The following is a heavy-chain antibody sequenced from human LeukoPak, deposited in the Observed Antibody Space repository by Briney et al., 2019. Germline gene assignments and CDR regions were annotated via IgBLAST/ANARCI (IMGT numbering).Heavy chain of an antibody. J-gene: IGHJ4*02. CDR2: ISGSGGST. CDR3: AKDQSTSYYYDTSGAKGPFDY. D-gene: IGHD3-22*01. V-gene: IGHV3-23*01. Sequence: GGSLRLSCAASGFTFSSHAVSWVRQAPGKGLEWVSGISGSGGSTYYADSVKGRFTISRDKSKNTLYLQMNSLRAEDTAVYYCAKDQSTSYYYDTSGAKGPFDYWGQGTPVTVSS. CDR1: GFTFSSHA.